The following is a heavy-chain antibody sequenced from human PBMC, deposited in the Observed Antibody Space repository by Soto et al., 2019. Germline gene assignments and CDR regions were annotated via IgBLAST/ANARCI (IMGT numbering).Heavy chain of an antibody. CDR1: GGTFSSYA. V-gene: IGHV1-69*13. J-gene: IGHJ3*02. CDR3: ARNIVVVPAAPDAFDI. Sequence: GASVKVSCKASGGTFSSYAISWVRQAPGQGLEWMGGIIPIFGTANYAQKFQGRVTITADESTSTAYMELSSLRSEDTAVYYCARNIVVVPAAPDAFDIWGQGTMVTVSS. D-gene: IGHD2-2*01. CDR2: IIPIFGTA.